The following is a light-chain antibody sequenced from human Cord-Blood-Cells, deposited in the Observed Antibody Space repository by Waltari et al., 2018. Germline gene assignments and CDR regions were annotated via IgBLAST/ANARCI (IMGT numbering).Light chain of an antibody. Sequence: EIVLTQSPGTLSLSPGERATLPCRASQSVSSSYLAWYQQKPGQAPRLLIYGASSRATGIPDRFSGSGSGTDFTITISRLEPEDFAVYYCQQYGSSPFTFGPGTKVDIK. CDR3: QQYGSSPFT. CDR1: QSVSSSY. CDR2: GAS. V-gene: IGKV3-20*01. J-gene: IGKJ3*01.